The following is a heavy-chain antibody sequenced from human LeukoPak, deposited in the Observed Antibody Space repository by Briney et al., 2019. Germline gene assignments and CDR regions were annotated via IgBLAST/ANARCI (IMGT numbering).Heavy chain of an antibody. CDR2: IYYSGST. V-gene: IGHV4-59*01. J-gene: IGHJ3*02. D-gene: IGHD6-13*01. CDR1: GGSISNYY. CDR3: ARDRVIAAAGTPHAFDI. Sequence: SETLSLTCTVSGGSISNYYWSWIRQPPGKGLEWIGYIYYSGSTSYNPSLKSRVTISVDTSNNQFSLKLTSVTAADTAVYYCARDRVIAAAGTPHAFDIWGHGTMVTVSS.